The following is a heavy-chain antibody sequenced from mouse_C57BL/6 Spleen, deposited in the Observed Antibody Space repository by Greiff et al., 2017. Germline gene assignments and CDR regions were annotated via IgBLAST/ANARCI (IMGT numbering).Heavy chain of an antibody. V-gene: IGHV14-2*01. CDR3: ARESNYVEFAY. D-gene: IGHD2-5*01. J-gene: IGHJ3*01. CDR1: GFTFNDYY. CDR2: IDPEDGDT. Sequence: DVQLQQSGAELVKPGASVKLSCTASGFTFNDYYMHWVQQRPEQGLEWIGRIDPEDGDTNYAATFKGKATITADKSSNTAYRPDSSLTSEDTAVYYCARESNYVEFAYWGSGTLGTVAA.